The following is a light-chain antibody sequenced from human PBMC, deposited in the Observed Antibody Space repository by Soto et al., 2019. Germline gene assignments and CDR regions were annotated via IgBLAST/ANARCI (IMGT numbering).Light chain of an antibody. Sequence: MTQCAASLSGASEHSASLAWRASQSVNSNYLAWYQQKHGQAPRLLIYGISKRATDIPDRFSGSGYGTEFNLTISSLQTEDFATYYCQQHGQWPITFGQGTRLEIK. J-gene: IGKJ5*01. CDR1: QSVNSN. CDR2: GIS. CDR3: QQHGQWPIT. V-gene: IGKV3D-15*01.